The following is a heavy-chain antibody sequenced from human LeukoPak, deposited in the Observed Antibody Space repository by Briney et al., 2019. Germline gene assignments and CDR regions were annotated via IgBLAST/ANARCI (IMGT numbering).Heavy chain of an antibody. V-gene: IGHV3-23*01. CDR1: GFSFSSCS. D-gene: IGHD3-16*01. Sequence: GGSLRLSCAASGFSFSSCSMNWVRQTPGKGLEWVSTISGRGGSTYSADSAKGRVTISRDNSKNTLYQQMNSLRAEDTAVYYCVKGGGPESDVLGVDNWFDPWGQGTLVTVSS. CDR2: ISGRGGST. CDR3: VKGGGPESDVLGVDNWFDP. J-gene: IGHJ5*02.